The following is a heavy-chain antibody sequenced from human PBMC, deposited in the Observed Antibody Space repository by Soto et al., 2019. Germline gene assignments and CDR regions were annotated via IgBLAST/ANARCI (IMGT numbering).Heavy chain of an antibody. V-gene: IGHV4-59*01. Sequence: PSDTLCLTFTVFGGAFSSYYWRWIRQPPGKGLEWIAYIYDSGSTNYNPSLKSRVTISRDTSRNQFSLKLRSVTAADTAIYYCAGSMSSFVSYYYAWNVWGQGTSVTVSS. CDR1: GGAFSSYY. CDR2: IYDSGST. J-gene: IGHJ6*02. CDR3: AGSMSSFVSYYYAWNV. D-gene: IGHD3-10*01.